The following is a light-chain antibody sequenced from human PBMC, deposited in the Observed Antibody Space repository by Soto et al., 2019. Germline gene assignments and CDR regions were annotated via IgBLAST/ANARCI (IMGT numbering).Light chain of an antibody. CDR1: SSDVGGYNY. V-gene: IGLV2-14*01. J-gene: IGLJ2*01. CDR2: DVS. CDR3: SSYTSSSTVV. Sequence: QSALTQPASVSGSPGQSITISCTRTSSDVGGYNYVSWYQQHPGKAHKLMIYDVSNRPSGVSNRFSGSKSGNTASLTISGLQAEDEADYYCSSYTSSSTVVFGGGTKLTVL.